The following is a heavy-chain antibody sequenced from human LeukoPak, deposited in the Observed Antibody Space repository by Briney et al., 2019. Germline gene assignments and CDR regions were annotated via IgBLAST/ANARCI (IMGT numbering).Heavy chain of an antibody. Sequence: PGGSLRLSCAASGFTFDDYGMTWVRQAPGKGLEWVSGINWNGGNTGYADSVKGRFTISRDNAKNSLYLQMNSLRAEDTALYYCARVSDISVAAYFDYWGQGTLVTVSS. D-gene: IGHD3-9*01. CDR2: INWNGGNT. V-gene: IGHV3-20*04. CDR3: ARVSDISVAAYFDY. CDR1: GFTFDDYG. J-gene: IGHJ4*02.